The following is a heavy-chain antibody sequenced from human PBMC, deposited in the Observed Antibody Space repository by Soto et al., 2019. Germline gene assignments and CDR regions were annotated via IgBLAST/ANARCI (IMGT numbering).Heavy chain of an antibody. Sequence: SVKVSCKASGGTFSSYTISWVRQAPGQGLEWMGRIIPILGIANYAQKFQGRVTITADKSTSTAYMELSSLRSEDTAVYYCSGGNDYGDYGMDVWGKGTTVTVSS. CDR3: SGGNDYGDYGMDV. CDR1: GGTFSSYT. J-gene: IGHJ6*04. CDR2: IIPILGIA. V-gene: IGHV1-69*02. D-gene: IGHD4-17*01.